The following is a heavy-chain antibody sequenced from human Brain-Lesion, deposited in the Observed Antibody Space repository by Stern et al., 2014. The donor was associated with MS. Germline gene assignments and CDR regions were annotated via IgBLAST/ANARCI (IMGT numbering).Heavy chain of an antibody. CDR1: GFTFSNYW. J-gene: IGHJ5*01. CDR2: VNNDGRRT. CDR3: ARGERWFDS. D-gene: IGHD3-10*01. V-gene: IGHV3-74*02. Sequence: EVQLVESGGGLVQPGGSLRLSCAASGFTFSNYWMHWVRPAPGTGLVWVSRVNNDGRRTSYADSVKGRFTMSRDNAKNTLYLQMNSLRVEDTAIYYCARGERWFDSWGQGTLVTVSS.